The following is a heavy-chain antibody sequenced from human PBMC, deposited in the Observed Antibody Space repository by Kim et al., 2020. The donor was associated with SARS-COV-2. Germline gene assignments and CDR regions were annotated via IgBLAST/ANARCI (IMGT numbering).Heavy chain of an antibody. D-gene: IGHD1-26*01. CDR1: GFTVSSNY. Sequence: GGSMRLSCAASGFTVSSNYMSWVRQAPGKGLEWVSVIYSGGSTNYADSVKGRFTISRDNSKNTLYLQMNSLRAEDTAVYYCARVRGGSSIGAFDIWGQGT. CDR2: IYSGGST. J-gene: IGHJ3*02. CDR3: ARVRGGSSIGAFDI. V-gene: IGHV3-53*01.